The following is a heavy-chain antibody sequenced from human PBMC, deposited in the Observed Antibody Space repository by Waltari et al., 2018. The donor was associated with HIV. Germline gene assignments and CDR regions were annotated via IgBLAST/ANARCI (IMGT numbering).Heavy chain of an antibody. CDR1: GFTFDDYA. V-gene: IGHV3-9*01. CDR2: ITWNSGSI. Sequence: EVQLVESGGGLVQPGRSLRLSCAASGFTFDDYAMHWVRQAPGKGLEWVSGITWNSGSIVYADSVNGRFTISRDTAKNSLYLQMNSLTPEDTALYYCAKADYGGNHFDYWGQGTLLTVSS. CDR3: AKADYGGNHFDY. D-gene: IGHD2-15*01. J-gene: IGHJ4*02.